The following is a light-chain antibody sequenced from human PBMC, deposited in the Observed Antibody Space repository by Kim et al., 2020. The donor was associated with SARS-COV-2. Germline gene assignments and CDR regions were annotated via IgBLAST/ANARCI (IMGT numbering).Light chain of an antibody. J-gene: IGKJ4*01. V-gene: IGKV3-20*01. CDR3: QQYGASSLT. CDR1: QSVSNSR. Sequence: GERATLSCRASQSVSNSRLAWYQQKPGQAPRLLIYDASSRATGITDRFSGSGSGTDFTLTISRLEPEDFAVYYCQQYGASSLTFGGGTKV. CDR2: DAS.